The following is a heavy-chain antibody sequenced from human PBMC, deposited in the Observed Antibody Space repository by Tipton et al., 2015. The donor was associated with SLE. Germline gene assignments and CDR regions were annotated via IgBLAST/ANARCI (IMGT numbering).Heavy chain of an antibody. CDR1: GGSISSSSYY. D-gene: IGHD2/OR15-2a*01. J-gene: IGHJ3*02. Sequence: LRLSCTVSGGSISSSSYYWSWIRQPPGKGLEWIGYIYYSGSTNYNPSLKSRVTISVDTSKNQFSLKLSSVTAADTAVYYCARHSSTTLYHDAFDIWGQGTMVTVSS. CDR3: ARHSSTTLYHDAFDI. CDR2: IYYSGST. V-gene: IGHV4-61*05.